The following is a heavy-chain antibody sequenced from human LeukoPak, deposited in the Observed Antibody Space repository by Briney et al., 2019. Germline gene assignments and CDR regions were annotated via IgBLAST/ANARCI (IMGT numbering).Heavy chain of an antibody. D-gene: IGHD6-19*01. CDR3: ARDEGQWLVPDY. CDR2: ISSSGSTI. J-gene: IGHJ4*02. Sequence: PGGSLRLSCAASGFIFSSYEMNWVRQAPGKGLEWVSYISSSGSTIYYADSVKGRFTISRDNAKNSLYLQMNSLRAEDTAVYYCARDEGQWLVPDYWGQGTLVTVSS. V-gene: IGHV3-48*03. CDR1: GFIFSSYE.